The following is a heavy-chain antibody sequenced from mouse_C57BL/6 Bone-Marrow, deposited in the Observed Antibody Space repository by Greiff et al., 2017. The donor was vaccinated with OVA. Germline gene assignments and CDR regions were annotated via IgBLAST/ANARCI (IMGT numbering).Heavy chain of an antibody. D-gene: IGHD1-1*01. CDR3: ARNYYGSSYDY. CDR1: GYTFTSYT. CDR2: INPSSGST. J-gene: IGHJ2*01. Sequence: VQLQQSGAELARPGASVKMSCKASGYTFTSYTMHWVKQRPGQGLEWIGYINPSSGSTKYNQKFKDKATLTADKSSSTAYMQLSSLKSEDSAVYYCARNYYGSSYDYWGQGTTLTVSS. V-gene: IGHV1-4*01.